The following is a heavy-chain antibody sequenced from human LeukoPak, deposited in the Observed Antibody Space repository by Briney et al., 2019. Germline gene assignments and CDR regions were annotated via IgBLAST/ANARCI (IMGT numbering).Heavy chain of an antibody. D-gene: IGHD3-22*01. CDR3: AREWSGYDPDYYDSSGPDNNWFDP. J-gene: IGHJ5*02. CDR1: GGSISSGGYY. Sequence: PSETLSLTCTVSGGSISSGGYYWSWIRQHPGKGLEWIGYIYYSGSTYYNPSLKSRVTISVDTSKNQFSLKLSSVTAADTAVYYCAREWSGYDPDYYDSSGPDNNWFDPWGQGTLVTVSS. V-gene: IGHV4-31*03. CDR2: IYYSGST.